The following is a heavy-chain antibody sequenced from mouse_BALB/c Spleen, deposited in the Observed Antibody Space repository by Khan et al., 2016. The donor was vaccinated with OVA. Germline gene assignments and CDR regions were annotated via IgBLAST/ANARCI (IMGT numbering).Heavy chain of an antibody. V-gene: IGHV14-3*02. CDR3: SYSLLLYAVDY. Sequence: VQLQQSGAELVKPGASVKLSCIVSGFNIKDTYMHWVKQRPEKGLDWIGRIDPANGNTKYDPNFQGKATMTADTSSNTAYLQLSSLTSEDTAVYYCSYSLLLYAVDYWGQGTSVTVSS. D-gene: IGHD1-2*01. J-gene: IGHJ4*01. CDR2: IDPANGNT. CDR1: GFNIKDTY.